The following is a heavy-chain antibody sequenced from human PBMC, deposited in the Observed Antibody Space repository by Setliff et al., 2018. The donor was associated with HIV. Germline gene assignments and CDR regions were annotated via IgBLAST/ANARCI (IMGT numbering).Heavy chain of an antibody. D-gene: IGHD3-22*01. CDR2: ISAYNGNT. CDR1: GYIFTSYG. V-gene: IGHV1-18*01. CDR3: ARDPSSGIYYVSSGQYFQN. J-gene: IGHJ1*01. Sequence: GASVKVSCKASGYIFTSYGISWVRQAPGQGLEWMGWISAYNGNTNYAQKFQGRVSMTIDTSTSTAYMGLRSLRPDDTAVYFCARDPSSGIYYVSSGQYFQNWGQGTLVTVSS.